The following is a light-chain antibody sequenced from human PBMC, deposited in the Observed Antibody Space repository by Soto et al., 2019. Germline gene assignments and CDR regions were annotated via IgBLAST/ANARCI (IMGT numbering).Light chain of an antibody. V-gene: IGKV3-20*01. Sequence: EIVLTQSPCTLSLSPGERATLSCRASQSVSNIYLAWYQQKPGQAPRLLIYGASSMATGIPDRFSGSGSGTDFNLTISRLEPEDFAVYYCQQYDNSLYTFGQGTKLEIK. CDR1: QSVSNIY. CDR3: QQYDNSLYT. CDR2: GAS. J-gene: IGKJ2*01.